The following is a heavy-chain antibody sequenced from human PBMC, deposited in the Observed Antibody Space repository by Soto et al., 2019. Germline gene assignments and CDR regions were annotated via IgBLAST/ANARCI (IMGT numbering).Heavy chain of an antibody. Sequence: EVQLVESGGGVVRPGGSLRLSCAASGFTFDDYGMRWVRPAPGKGLEWVSGMNWNGGSTGYADSVKGRFTISRDNAKNSLYLQMNRLRAEDTALYYCVRPSEYSSGWYTQRDYWGQGTLVTVSS. V-gene: IGHV3-20*04. CDR3: VRPSEYSSGWYTQRDY. CDR2: MNWNGGST. D-gene: IGHD6-19*01. CDR1: GFTFDDYG. J-gene: IGHJ4*02.